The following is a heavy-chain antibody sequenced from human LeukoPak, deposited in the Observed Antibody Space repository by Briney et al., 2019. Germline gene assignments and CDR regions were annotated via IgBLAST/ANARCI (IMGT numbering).Heavy chain of an antibody. D-gene: IGHD3-22*01. Sequence: GGSLRLSCAVSGFTVSSDYMGWVRQAPGKGLEYVSIIYGGGDTFYADSVKGRFTISRDNSKNTLYLQMNSLRAEDTVVYYCARDSHKLHSSAYFYFFDYWGQGTLVSVSS. V-gene: IGHV3-66*02. CDR1: GFTVSSDY. J-gene: IGHJ4*02. CDR2: IYGGGDT. CDR3: ARDSHKLHSSAYFYFFDY.